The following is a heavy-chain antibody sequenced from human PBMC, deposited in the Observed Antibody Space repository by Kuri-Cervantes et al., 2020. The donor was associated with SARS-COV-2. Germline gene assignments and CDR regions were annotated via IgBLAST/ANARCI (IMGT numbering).Heavy chain of an antibody. Sequence: ESLKISCTVSGGSISSYYWSWIRQPPGKGLEWTGYFYYSGITNYNPSLKNRVTMSVDTSKNQFSLNLSSVTAADTAVYYCARDNILFSGSGFDYWGQGTLVTVSS. D-gene: IGHD1-26*01. V-gene: IGHV4-59*01. J-gene: IGHJ4*02. CDR1: GGSISSYY. CDR2: FYYSGIT. CDR3: ARDNILFSGSGFDY.